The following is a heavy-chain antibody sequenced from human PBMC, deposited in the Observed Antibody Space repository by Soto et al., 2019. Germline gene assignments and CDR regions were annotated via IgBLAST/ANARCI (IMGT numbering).Heavy chain of an antibody. CDR3: AKHDFWTLYNTGLDS. J-gene: IGHJ4*02. D-gene: IGHD3-3*01. CDR2: ISGSGGDT. V-gene: IGHV3-23*01. Sequence: EVQLLESGGGLVQPGGSLRLSCSASGFTFTSYAMSWVRQAPGKGLEWVSGISGSGGDTKSADSVKGRLTISRDNFKNMLYLQMTSLRAEDTAVYYCAKHDFWTLYNTGLDSWGQGTLVTVSS. CDR1: GFTFTSYA.